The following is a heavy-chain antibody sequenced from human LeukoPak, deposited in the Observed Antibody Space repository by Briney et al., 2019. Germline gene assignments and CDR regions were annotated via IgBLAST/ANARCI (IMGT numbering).Heavy chain of an antibody. Sequence: ASVKVSCKASGYTFTSYAMHWVRQAPGQRLEWMGWINAGNGNTKYSQEFQGRVTITRDTSASTAYMELSSLRSEDTAVYYCARFYDYVWGSYLNGMDVWGQGTTVTVSS. D-gene: IGHD3-16*02. CDR1: GYTFTSYA. J-gene: IGHJ6*02. CDR2: INAGNGNT. V-gene: IGHV1-3*01. CDR3: ARFYDYVWGSYLNGMDV.